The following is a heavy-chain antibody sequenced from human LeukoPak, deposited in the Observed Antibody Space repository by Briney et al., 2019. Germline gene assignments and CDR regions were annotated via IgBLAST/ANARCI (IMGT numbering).Heavy chain of an antibody. CDR2: IDWDDDK. J-gene: IGHJ4*02. CDR3: ARMGYCSGGSCRNWDYFDY. Sequence: SGPALVKPTQTLTLTCTFSGFSLSTSGMRVSWIRQSPGKALEWLARIDWDDDKFYSTSLKTRLTISKDTSKNQVVLTMTNMDPVDTAAYYCARMGYCSGGSCRNWDYFDYWGRGTLVTVSS. D-gene: IGHD2-15*01. V-gene: IGHV2-70*04. CDR1: GFSLSTSGMR.